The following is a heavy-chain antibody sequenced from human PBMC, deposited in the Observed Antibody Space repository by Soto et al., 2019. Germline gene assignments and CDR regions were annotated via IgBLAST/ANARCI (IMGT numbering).Heavy chain of an antibody. J-gene: IGHJ4*02. CDR2: ISRNSDYI. V-gene: IGHV3-21*01. D-gene: IGHD3-10*01. CDR1: GFTFSSYS. CDR3: ARVGAYFGEFDYFDY. Sequence: EVQLVESGGGLVKPGGSLRLSCAASGFTFSSYSMNWVRQAPGKGLEWVSSISRNSDYIYYSDSVKGRFIISRDNARTSIYSHLNSLRAADTALYYCARVGAYFGEFDYFDYWDQGALVTVSS.